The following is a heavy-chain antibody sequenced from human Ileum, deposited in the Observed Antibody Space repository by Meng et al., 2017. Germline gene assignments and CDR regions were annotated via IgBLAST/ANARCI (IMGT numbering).Heavy chain of an antibody. V-gene: IGHV4-4*02. CDR2: MNLGGSP. CDR3: AHIFDS. J-gene: IGHJ4*02. Sequence: RQASGPGLVEPSGTLSLPCAVAGRSLSSSDWWSWVRQPPGKGLEWIAEMNLGGSPNYNPSLKSRVTMSVDKSNDHLSLQLTSVTAADTAVYYCAHIFDSWGQGTLVTVSS. CDR1: GRSLSSSDW.